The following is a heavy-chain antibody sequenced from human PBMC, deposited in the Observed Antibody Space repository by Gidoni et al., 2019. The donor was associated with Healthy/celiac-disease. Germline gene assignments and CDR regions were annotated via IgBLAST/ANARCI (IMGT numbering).Heavy chain of an antibody. V-gene: IGHV3-21*01. D-gene: IGHD6-19*01. Sequence: EVQLVESGGGLFKPGGSLRLSCAASGFTFCSYSLNWVRQAPGKGLGWGSTISSSRSNIYDADPVKGRFTISRDNAKNSLYLQMNSLRAEDTAVYYCARDPPSIAVAGTSSRSSEYYYYYDMDVWGQGTTVTVSS. J-gene: IGHJ6*02. CDR2: ISSSRSNI. CDR3: ARDPPSIAVAGTSSRSSEYYYYYDMDV. CDR1: GFTFCSYS.